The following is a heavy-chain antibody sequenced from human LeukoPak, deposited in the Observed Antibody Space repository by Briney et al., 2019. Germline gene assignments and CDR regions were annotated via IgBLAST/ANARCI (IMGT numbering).Heavy chain of an antibody. CDR3: AGDTFGELFT. D-gene: IGHD3-10*01. CDR2: IYSGGST. J-gene: IGHJ5*02. CDR1: GFTVSSNY. V-gene: IGHV3-53*01. Sequence: PGGSLRLSCAASGFTVSSNYMSWVRQAPGKGLEWVSVIYSGGSTYYADSVKDRFTISRDTSKNTLYLQMNSLRAEDTAVYYCAGDTFGELFTWGQGTLVTVSS.